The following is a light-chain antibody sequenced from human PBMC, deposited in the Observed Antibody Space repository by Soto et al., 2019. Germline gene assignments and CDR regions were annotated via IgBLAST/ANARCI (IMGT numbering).Light chain of an antibody. J-gene: IGLJ2*01. CDR3: SSYTSSSTLV. Sequence: QSALTQPASVSGSPGQSITISCTGTSSDVGGYNFVSWYQQHPGKAPKLIIYEVGYRPSGVSNRFSGSKSGNTASLTISGLQAEDEADYYCSSYTSSSTLVFGGGTKVTVL. CDR1: SSDVGGYNF. V-gene: IGLV2-14*01. CDR2: EVG.